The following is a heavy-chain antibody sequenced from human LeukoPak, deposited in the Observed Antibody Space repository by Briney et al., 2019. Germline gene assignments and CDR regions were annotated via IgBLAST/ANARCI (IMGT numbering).Heavy chain of an antibody. Sequence: GGSLRLSCAGSGFTFSSYAMSWVRQAPGKGLEWVSVISGSSDTTYYADSVKGRFIISRDNSKNTLYLQMNSLRAEDTAVYYCAKLTRYSSGWYVDYWGQGTLVTVSS. V-gene: IGHV3-23*01. CDR1: GFTFSSYA. CDR2: ISGSSDTT. J-gene: IGHJ4*02. D-gene: IGHD6-19*01. CDR3: AKLTRYSSGWYVDY.